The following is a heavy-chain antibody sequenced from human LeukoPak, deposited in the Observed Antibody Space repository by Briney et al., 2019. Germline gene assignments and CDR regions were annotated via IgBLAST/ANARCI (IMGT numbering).Heavy chain of an antibody. V-gene: IGHV3-23*01. D-gene: IGHD6-6*01. J-gene: IGHJ4*02. CDR3: AKDPSPLTDSYYFDY. CDR1: GFTFSSYA. Sequence: GGSLRLSCAASGFTFSSYAMSWVRQAPGKGLEWVSAISGSGGSTYYADSVKGRFTISRDNSKNTLYLQMNSLRAEDTAVYYCAKDPSPLTDSYYFDYWGQGTLVTVSS. CDR2: ISGSGGST.